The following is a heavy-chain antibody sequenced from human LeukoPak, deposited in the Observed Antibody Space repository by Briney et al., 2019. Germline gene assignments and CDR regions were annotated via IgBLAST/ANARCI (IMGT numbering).Heavy chain of an antibody. CDR1: GGSISSTTYY. Sequence: PSETLSLTCNVSGGSISSTTYYWGWIRQPPGKGLEWIGSIYFDGRTYYNPYLQSRLTISVDTSKNQFSLRLSSVTAADTAVYYCARRVYCTGGACRNWYFDLWGRGTLVTVSS. J-gene: IGHJ2*01. CDR2: IYFDGRT. D-gene: IGHD2-8*02. V-gene: IGHV4-39*01. CDR3: ARRVYCTGGACRNWYFDL.